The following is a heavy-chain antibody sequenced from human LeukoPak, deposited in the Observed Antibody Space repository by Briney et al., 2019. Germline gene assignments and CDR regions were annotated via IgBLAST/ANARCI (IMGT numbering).Heavy chain of an antibody. Sequence: GGSLRLSCAASGFTFSSYAMHWVRQAPGKGLEYVSAISSNGGSTYYAHSVKGRFTISRDNSKNTLYLQMGSLRSEDTAVYYCARPRFPYYRLSGTDYYYMDVWGKGTTVTVSS. J-gene: IGHJ6*03. D-gene: IGHD3-10*01. CDR1: GFTFSSYA. CDR2: ISSNGGST. CDR3: ARPRFPYYRLSGTDYYYMDV. V-gene: IGHV3-64*01.